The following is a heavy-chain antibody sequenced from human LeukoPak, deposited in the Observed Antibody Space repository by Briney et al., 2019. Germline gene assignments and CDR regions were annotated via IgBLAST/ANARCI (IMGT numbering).Heavy chain of an antibody. D-gene: IGHD1-26*01. CDR2: ISWNSGDI. J-gene: IGHJ4*02. V-gene: IGHV3-9*01. CDR1: GFTFDDYA. Sequence: GRSLRLSCAASGFTFDDYAMHWVRQVPGKGLEWVSGISWNSGDIDYADSVKGRFTISRDNSKNTLYLQMNSLRAEDTAVYYCAKDLGSYDYWGQGTLVTVSS. CDR3: AKDLGSYDY.